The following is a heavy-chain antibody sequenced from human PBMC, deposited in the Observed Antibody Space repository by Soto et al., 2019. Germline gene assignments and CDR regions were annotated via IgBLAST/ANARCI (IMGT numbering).Heavy chain of an antibody. CDR1: GGSISSYY. V-gene: IGHV4-4*07. J-gene: IGHJ4*02. Sequence: ETLSLTCTVSGGSISSYYWSWIRQPAGKGLEWIGRIYTSGSTNYNPSLKSRVTMSVDTSKDQFSLKLSSVTAADTAVYYCARGSGSGWYMYYFDYWGQGTLVTVSS. D-gene: IGHD6-19*01. CDR2: IYTSGST. CDR3: ARGSGSGWYMYYFDY.